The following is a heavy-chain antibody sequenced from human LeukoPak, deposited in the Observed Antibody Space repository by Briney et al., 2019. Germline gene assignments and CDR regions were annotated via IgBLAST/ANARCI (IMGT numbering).Heavy chain of an antibody. D-gene: IGHD4/OR15-4a*01. CDR2: ISGSGDST. Sequence: GGSLRLSCAASGFTFSSYAMSWVRQAPGKGLEWVSAISGSGDSTYYADSVKGRFTISRDNDRNSLYLQMNSLRTEDTAIYYCARELGCDFWGQGTLVTVSS. V-gene: IGHV3-23*01. J-gene: IGHJ4*02. CDR3: ARELGCDF. CDR1: GFTFSSYA.